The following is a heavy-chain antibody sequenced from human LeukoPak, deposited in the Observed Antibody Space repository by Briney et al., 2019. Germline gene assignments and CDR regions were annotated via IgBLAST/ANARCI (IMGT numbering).Heavy chain of an antibody. CDR2: ISGSGGST. J-gene: IGHJ3*02. CDR1: GFTFSSFA. CDR3: ARERRRPSFGI. V-gene: IGHV3-23*01. Sequence: TGGSLRLSCAASGFTFSSFAMNWVRQAPGKGLEWVSFISGSGGSTQYADSVKGRFTISRDKAKNSLYLQMNSLRAEDTAVYYCARERRRPSFGIWGPGTMVTVAS.